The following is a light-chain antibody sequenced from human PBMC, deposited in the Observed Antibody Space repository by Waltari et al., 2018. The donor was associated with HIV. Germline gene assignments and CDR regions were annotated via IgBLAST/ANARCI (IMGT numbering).Light chain of an antibody. CDR1: KLGDKY. Sequence: SCELTQPPSVSVSTGQTASITCSGDKLGDKYACWYQQKPGQSPVLVIYQDSKRPSGIPERFSGSNSGNTATLTISGTQAMDEADYYCQAWDSSSNVVFGGGTKLTVL. V-gene: IGLV3-1*01. CDR3: QAWDSSSNVV. J-gene: IGLJ2*01. CDR2: QDS.